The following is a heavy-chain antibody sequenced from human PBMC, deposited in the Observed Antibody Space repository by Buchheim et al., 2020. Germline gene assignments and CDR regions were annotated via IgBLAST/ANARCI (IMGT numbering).Heavy chain of an antibody. Sequence: QVQLVQSGAEVKKPGASVKVSCKASGYTFTGYYMHWVRQAPGQGLEWMGWINPNRGGTNYAQKFQGWVTMTRDTSISTADMELSRLRSDDTAVYYCARGNSGSYWAYYYYYGMDVWGQGTT. D-gene: IGHD1-26*01. CDR3: ARGNSGSYWAYYYYYGMDV. CDR2: INPNRGGT. CDR1: GYTFTGYY. V-gene: IGHV1-2*04. J-gene: IGHJ6*02.